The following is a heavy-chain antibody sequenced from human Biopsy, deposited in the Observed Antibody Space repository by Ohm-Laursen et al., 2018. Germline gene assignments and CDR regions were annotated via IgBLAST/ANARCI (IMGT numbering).Heavy chain of an antibody. V-gene: IGHV1-8*02. D-gene: IGHD6-6*01. CDR1: GGTFNNYP. J-gene: IGHJ5*02. CDR3: ARGSPRRVSIFEASIYWFDT. CDR2: MIPNSGKT. Sequence: SVKVSCKASGGTFNNYPLSWVRKAPGQGLEWMGWMIPNSGKTGYAQRFQGRVTLTMNTSIGTAYMELSGLRSEDTAVYYCARGSPRRVSIFEASIYWFDTWGQGTLVTVSS.